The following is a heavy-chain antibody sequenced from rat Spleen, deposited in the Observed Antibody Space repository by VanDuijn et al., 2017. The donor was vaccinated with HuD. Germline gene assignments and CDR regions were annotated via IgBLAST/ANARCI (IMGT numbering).Heavy chain of an antibody. Sequence: EVQLVESGGGLVQPGRSLKLSCAASGLSFSNYEMAWVRQAPTKGLEWVATISYEGSSNYYRDSVKGRFTISRDNAKSTLDLQMDSLRSEDTANYYCARHDDYWGQGVMVTVSS. CDR2: ISYEGSSN. CDR1: GLSFSNYE. J-gene: IGHJ2*01. CDR3: ARHDDY. V-gene: IGHV5-29*01.